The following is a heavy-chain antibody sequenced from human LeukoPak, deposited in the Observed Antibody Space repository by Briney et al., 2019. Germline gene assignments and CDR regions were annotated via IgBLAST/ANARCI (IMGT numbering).Heavy chain of an antibody. CDR1: GFTFSSYA. CDR3: AKGDGSYYYYYMDV. CDR2: ISGSGGST. D-gene: IGHD3-10*01. V-gene: IGHV3-23*01. Sequence: GGSLRLSGAASGFTFSSYAMSRVRQAPGKGLEWVSAISGSGGSTYYADSVKGRFTISRDNSKNTLYLQMNSLRAEDTAVYYCAKGDGSYYYYYMDVWGKGTTVTVSS. J-gene: IGHJ6*03.